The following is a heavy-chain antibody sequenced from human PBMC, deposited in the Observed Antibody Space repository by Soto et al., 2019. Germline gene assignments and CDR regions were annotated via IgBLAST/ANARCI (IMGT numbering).Heavy chain of an antibody. V-gene: IGHV4-31*03. CDR2: IYYSGST. CDR1: GGSISSGGYY. Sequence: QVQLQESGPGLVKPSQTLSLTCTVSGGSISSGGYYWSWIRQHPGKGLEWIGYIYYSGSTYYNPSLKSRVTLSVDTSKNQFSLKLSSVTAADTAVYYCARVGSGTVTTRGDFDYWGQGTLVTVSS. J-gene: IGHJ4*02. D-gene: IGHD4-17*01. CDR3: ARVGSGTVTTRGDFDY.